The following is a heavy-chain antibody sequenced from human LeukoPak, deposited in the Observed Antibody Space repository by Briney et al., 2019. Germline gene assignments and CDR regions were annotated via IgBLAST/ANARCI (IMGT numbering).Heavy chain of an antibody. J-gene: IGHJ4*02. CDR3: ARGAYYYDSSGYYYDY. CDR1: GGSINSYY. Sequence: SETLSLTCTVSGGSINSYYWSWIRQPPGKGLEWIGYIYYSGSTNYNPSLKSRVTISVDTSKNQFSLRLSSVTAADTAVYYCARGAYYYDSSGYYYDYWGQGTLVTVSS. V-gene: IGHV4-59*01. D-gene: IGHD3-22*01. CDR2: IYYSGST.